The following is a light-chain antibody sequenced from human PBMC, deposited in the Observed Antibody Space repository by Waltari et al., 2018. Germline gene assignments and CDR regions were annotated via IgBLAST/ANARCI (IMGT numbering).Light chain of an antibody. V-gene: IGKV4-1*01. CDR2: WAS. J-gene: IGKJ4*01. CDR3: QQHYNIPRT. Sequence: IVMTQPSDPLAVPLGERATINCTSRQRVLSSTNNKDYLAWYQQNPGQPPKLLISWASTRESGVPDRFSGSGAETDFTLAVSSLQPEDVSVYDCQQHYNIPRTFGGGTRVYLK. CDR1: QRVLSSTNNKDY.